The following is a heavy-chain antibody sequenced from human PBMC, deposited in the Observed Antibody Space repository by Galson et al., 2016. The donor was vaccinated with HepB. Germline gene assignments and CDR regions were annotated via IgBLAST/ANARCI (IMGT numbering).Heavy chain of an antibody. V-gene: IGHV1-8*01. J-gene: IGHJ4*02. Sequence: SVKVSCKASGYIFTSHEINWVRQATGQGLEWMGWMNPNSGKTDFAQKFQGRVTMTRNTSITTAYLELSSLRSEDTAVYYCARVAGYDSGWYRALGYWGQGTLVTVSS. CDR2: MNPNSGKT. CDR1: GYIFTSHE. D-gene: IGHD6-19*01. CDR3: ARVAGYDSGWYRALGY.